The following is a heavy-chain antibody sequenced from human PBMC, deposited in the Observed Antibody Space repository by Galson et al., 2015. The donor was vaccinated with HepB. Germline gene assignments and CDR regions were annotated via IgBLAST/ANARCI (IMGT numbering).Heavy chain of an antibody. CDR3: ARGGSGNYYNVPFDY. Sequence: SCKASGYTFTSYAMNWVRQAPGQGLEWMGWINTNTGNPTYAQGFTGRFVFSLDTSVSTAYLQISSLKAEDTAVYYCARGGSGNYYNVPFDYWGQGPRSASPQ. J-gene: IGHJ4*02. CDR1: GYTFTSYA. CDR2: INTNTGNP. D-gene: IGHD3-10*01. V-gene: IGHV7-4-1*02.